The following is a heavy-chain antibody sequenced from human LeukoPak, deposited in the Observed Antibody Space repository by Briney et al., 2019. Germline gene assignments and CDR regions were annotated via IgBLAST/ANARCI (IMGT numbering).Heavy chain of an antibody. CDR3: ARHSGYETPYYYYYYYMDV. CDR2: INPNSGDT. Sequence: ASVKVSCKASGYTFTGYFIHWVRQAPGQGLEWMGWINPNSGDTNYAQNFQGRVTMTTDTSTSTAYMELRSLRSDDTAVYYCARHSGYETPYYYYYYYMDVWGKGTTVTVSS. J-gene: IGHJ6*03. D-gene: IGHD5-12*01. V-gene: IGHV1-2*02. CDR1: GYTFTGYF.